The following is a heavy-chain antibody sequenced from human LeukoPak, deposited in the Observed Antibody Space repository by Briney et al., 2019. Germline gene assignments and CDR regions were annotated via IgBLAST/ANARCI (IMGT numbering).Heavy chain of an antibody. CDR3: ASAVYCTNGVCQGFDY. CDR2: ISGSGGST. Sequence: GGSLRLSCAASGFTFSSYAMSWVRQAPGKGLEWVSAISGSGGSTYYADSVKGRFTISRDNAKNSLYLQMNSLRAEDTAVYYCASAVYCTNGVCQGFDYWGQGTLVTVSS. V-gene: IGHV3-23*01. CDR1: GFTFSSYA. D-gene: IGHD2-8*01. J-gene: IGHJ4*02.